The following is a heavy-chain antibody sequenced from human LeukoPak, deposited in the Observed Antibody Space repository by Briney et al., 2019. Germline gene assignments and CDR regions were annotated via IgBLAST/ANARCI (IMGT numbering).Heavy chain of an antibody. D-gene: IGHD4-23*01. Sequence: PGGSLRLSCAASGSTFDGYAMHWVRQAPGKGLEWVSGISWDSGAIGYADSVKGRFTISRDNAKNSLYLEMDSLRAEDTALYYCAKDYGGNHWFDYWGQGTLVTVSS. J-gene: IGHJ4*02. CDR3: AKDYGGNHWFDY. CDR2: ISWDSGAI. V-gene: IGHV3-9*01. CDR1: GSTFDGYA.